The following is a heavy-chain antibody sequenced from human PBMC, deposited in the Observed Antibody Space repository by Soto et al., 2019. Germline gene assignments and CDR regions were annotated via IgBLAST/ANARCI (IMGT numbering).Heavy chain of an antibody. J-gene: IGHJ6*02. CDR2: IYYSGST. V-gene: IGHV4-31*01. CDR1: GDSISSGGYY. D-gene: IGHD3-22*01. Sequence: QVQLQESGPGLVKPSQTLSLTCTVSGDSISSGGYYWSWIRQHPGKVLDWIGYIYYSGSTYYNPSLQSLLTISVDTSKKQVSLKLSCVKAADTAVYYCARETLGYYDSSGGVAVWGQGTTVTVSS. CDR3: ARETLGYYDSSGGVAV.